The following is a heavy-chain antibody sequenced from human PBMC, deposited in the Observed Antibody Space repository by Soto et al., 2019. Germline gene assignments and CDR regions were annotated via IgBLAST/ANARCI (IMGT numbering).Heavy chain of an antibody. CDR1: GGSISSGDYY. D-gene: IGHD3-22*01. CDR3: ARRSDYYDSSGYCFDY. J-gene: IGHJ4*02. Sequence: SETLSLTCTVSGGSISSGDYYWSWIRQPPGKGLEWIGYIYYSGSTYYNPSLKSRVTISVDTSKNQFSLKLSSVTAADTAVYYCARRSDYYDSSGYCFDYWGQGTLVTVSS. V-gene: IGHV4-30-4*01. CDR2: IYYSGST.